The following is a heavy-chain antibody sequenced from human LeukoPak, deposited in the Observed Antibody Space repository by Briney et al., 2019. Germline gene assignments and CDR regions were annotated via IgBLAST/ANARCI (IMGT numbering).Heavy chain of an antibody. D-gene: IGHD3-9*01. CDR3: ARAPTRSSNLVTGYLFDS. Sequence: GGSLRLSCAASGFTFSSYSMNWVRQAPGKGLEWVSYISSSSSTIYYADSVKGRFTISRDNAKNSLYLQMNSLRAEDTAVYYCARAPTRSSNLVTGYLFDSWGQGILVTVSS. CDR2: ISSSSSTI. J-gene: IGHJ4*02. CDR1: GFTFSSYS. V-gene: IGHV3-48*01.